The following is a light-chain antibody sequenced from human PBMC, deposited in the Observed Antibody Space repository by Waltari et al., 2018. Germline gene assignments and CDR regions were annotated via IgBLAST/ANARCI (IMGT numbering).Light chain of an antibody. CDR1: RDIGLY. Sequence: DVQMTQSPSSLSASVGDRVTITCRASRDIGLYLAWFQKKPGKVPRSLIYTASRLQSGTPSTFSGSGSGTEFTLTISSLQPEDFATYYCLQYYSYPATFGPGTKVDF. CDR2: TAS. V-gene: IGKV1-16*01. J-gene: IGKJ3*01. CDR3: LQYYSYPAT.